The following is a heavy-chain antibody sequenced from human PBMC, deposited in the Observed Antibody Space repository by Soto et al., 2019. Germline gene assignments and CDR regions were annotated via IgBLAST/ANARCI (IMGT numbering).Heavy chain of an antibody. Sequence: QVQLVQSGAEVKKPGSSVKVSCKASGGTFSSYAISWVRQAPGQGLEWMGGIIPIFGTANYAQKFQGRVTITADESTRTANRKLSSRRPEAPAVYSLAKTLGGGGEDYWGQGTLVTVSS. CDR2: IIPIFGTA. CDR1: GGTFSSYA. J-gene: IGHJ4*02. V-gene: IGHV1-69*01. CDR3: AKTLGGGGEDY. D-gene: IGHD3-16*01.